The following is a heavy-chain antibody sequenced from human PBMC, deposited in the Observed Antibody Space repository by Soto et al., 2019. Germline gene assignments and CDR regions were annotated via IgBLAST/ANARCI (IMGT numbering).Heavy chain of an antibody. J-gene: IGHJ5*02. V-gene: IGHV4-59*01. CDR1: GDSISSYY. D-gene: IGHD5-12*01. CDR2: IYYSGST. CDR3: ARGVATIGP. Sequence: SETLSLTCTVSGDSISSYYWTWIRQPPGKGLEWIGYIYYSGSTNYNPSLKSRVTISVDTSKNQFSLKLTSVTAADTAVYYCARGVATIGPWXQGTLVTVSS.